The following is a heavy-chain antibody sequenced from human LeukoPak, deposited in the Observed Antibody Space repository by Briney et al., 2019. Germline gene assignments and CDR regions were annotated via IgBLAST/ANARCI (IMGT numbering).Heavy chain of an antibody. D-gene: IGHD3-22*01. CDR1: GYRFTTYY. V-gene: IGHV5-51*01. CDR3: ARQAYGSHFDAFDI. J-gene: IGHJ3*02. Sequence: GESLKISCKASGYRFTTYYIGWVRQMPGKGLEGMGIIYHDDSETNYTPSFQGQVSMSVDKSITTAYLQWSSLKASDTAIYYCARQAYGSHFDAFDIWGQGTMVTVSS. CDR2: IYHDDSET.